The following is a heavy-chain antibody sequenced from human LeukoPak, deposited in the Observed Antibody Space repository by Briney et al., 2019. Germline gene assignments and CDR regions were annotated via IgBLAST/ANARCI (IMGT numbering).Heavy chain of an antibody. CDR2: IYYSGST. V-gene: IGHV4-59*01. CDR1: GGSISSYY. J-gene: IGHJ5*02. Sequence: SETLSLTCTVSGGSISSYYWSWIRQPPGKGLEWLGYIYYSGSTNYNPSLKSRVTISVDTPKNQFSLKLSSVTAADTAVYYCARSIAAAGILSGDWFDPWGQGTLVTVSS. CDR3: ARSIAAAGILSGDWFDP. D-gene: IGHD6-13*01.